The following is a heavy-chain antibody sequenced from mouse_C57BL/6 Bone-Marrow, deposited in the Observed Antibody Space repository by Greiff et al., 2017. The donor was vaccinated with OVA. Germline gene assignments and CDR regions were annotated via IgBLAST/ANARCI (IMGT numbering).Heavy chain of an antibody. CDR1: GFTFSDYY. CDR2: INYDGSST. D-gene: IGHD1-1*01. V-gene: IGHV5-16*01. CDR3: ARDRDYGSIYYWYFDV. J-gene: IGHJ1*03. Sequence: EVQVVESEGGLVQPGSSMKLSCTASGFTFSDYYMAWVRQVPEKGLEWVANINYDGSSTYYLDSLKSRFIISRDNAKNILYLQMSSLKSEDTATYYCARDRDYGSIYYWYFDVWGTGTTVTVSS.